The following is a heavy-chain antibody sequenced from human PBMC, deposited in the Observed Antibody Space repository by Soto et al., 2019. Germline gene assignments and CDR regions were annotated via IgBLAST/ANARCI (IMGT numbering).Heavy chain of an antibody. V-gene: IGHV1-46*03. CDR1: GYTFTSYY. J-gene: IGHJ4*02. D-gene: IGHD3-3*01. Sequence: ASVKVSCKASGYTFTSYYMHWARQAPGQGLEWMGIINPSGGSTSYAQKFQGRVTMTRDTSTSTVYMELSSLRSEDTAVYYCARDPRITIFGGPLYYFDYWGQGTLDPVSS. CDR3: ARDPRITIFGGPLYYFDY. CDR2: INPSGGST.